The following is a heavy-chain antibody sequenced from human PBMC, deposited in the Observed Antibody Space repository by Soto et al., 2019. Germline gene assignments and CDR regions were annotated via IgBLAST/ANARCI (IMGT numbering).Heavy chain of an antibody. J-gene: IGHJ5*02. Sequence: QVQLQESGPGLVKPSQTLSRTCTVSGGSISSGGYYWSWIRQHPGKGLEWIGYIYYSGSTYYNPSLKRRVTISVDTSKNQFSLKLSSVTAAVTAVYYGARAPAATLKFDPWGQGTLVTVSS. D-gene: IGHD2-2*01. CDR1: GGSISSGGYY. CDR3: ARAPAATLKFDP. V-gene: IGHV4-31*03. CDR2: IYYSGST.